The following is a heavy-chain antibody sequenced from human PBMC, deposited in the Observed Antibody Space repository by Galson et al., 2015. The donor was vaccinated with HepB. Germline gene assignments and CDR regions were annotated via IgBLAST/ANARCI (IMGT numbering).Heavy chain of an antibody. Sequence: QSGAEVKKPGESLKISCKGSGYSFTSYWIGWVRQMPGKGLEWMGIIYPGDSDTRYSPSFQGQVTISADKSISTAYLQWSSLKASDTAMYYCARHLSVVVPAAMEAYYYYYGMDVWGQGTMVTVSS. J-gene: IGHJ6*02. CDR3: ARHLSVVVPAAMEAYYYYYGMDV. V-gene: IGHV5-51*01. CDR2: IYPGDSDT. D-gene: IGHD2-2*01. CDR1: GYSFTSYW.